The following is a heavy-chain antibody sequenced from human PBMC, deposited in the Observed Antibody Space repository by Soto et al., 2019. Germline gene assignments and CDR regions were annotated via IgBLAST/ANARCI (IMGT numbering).Heavy chain of an antibody. CDR1: GFTFSDHF. D-gene: IGHD2-2*01. CDR3: ARLSGDIVVVPAAFDY. CDR2: ISSSSSTI. Sequence: GGSLRLSCAASGFTFSDHFMNWVRQAPGKGLEWVSYISSSSSTIYYADSVKGRFTISRDNAKNSLYLQMNSLRAEDTAVYYCARLSGDIVVVPAAFDYWGQGTLVTVSS. V-gene: IGHV3-48*01. J-gene: IGHJ4*02.